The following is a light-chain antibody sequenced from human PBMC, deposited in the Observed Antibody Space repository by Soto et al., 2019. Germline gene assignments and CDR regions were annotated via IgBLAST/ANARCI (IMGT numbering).Light chain of an antibody. Sequence: VMTQSPAPLSLSPGERATLSCRASQTVIHNHLAWHQQKPGQTPRLLVYGASSRATGIPDRFRGSGSGTDFTLTISRLEPEDFAVYYCQQYGSSPWTFGQGTKVDIK. CDR3: QQYGSSPWT. CDR1: QTVIHNH. CDR2: GAS. V-gene: IGKV3-20*01. J-gene: IGKJ1*01.